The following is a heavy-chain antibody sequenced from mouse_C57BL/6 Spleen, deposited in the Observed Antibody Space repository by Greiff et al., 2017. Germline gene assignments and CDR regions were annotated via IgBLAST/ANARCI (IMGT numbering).Heavy chain of an antibody. CDR3: ARVNWARDAMDY. Sequence: QVPLQQPGAELVKPGASVKLSCKASGYTFTSYWMHWVKQRPGQGLEWIGMIHPNSGSTNYNEKFKSKAKLTVDKSSSTAYMQLSSLTSEDSAVYYCARVNWARDAMDYWGQGTSVTVSS. D-gene: IGHD4-1*02. CDR1: GYTFTSYW. J-gene: IGHJ4*01. V-gene: IGHV1-64*01. CDR2: IHPNSGST.